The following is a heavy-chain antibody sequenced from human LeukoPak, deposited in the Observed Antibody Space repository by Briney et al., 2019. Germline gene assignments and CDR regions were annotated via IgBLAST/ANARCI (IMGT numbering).Heavy chain of an antibody. V-gene: IGHV1-69*04. CDR2: IIPILGIA. Sequence: ASVKVSCKASGGTFSSYAISWVRQAPGQGLEWMGRIIPILGIANYAQKFQGRVTITADKSTSTAYMELSSLRSEDTAVYYCAREEKLVRDPGAFDIWAKGQWSPSLQ. CDR1: GGTFSSYA. J-gene: IGHJ3*02. D-gene: IGHD3-10*01. CDR3: AREEKLVRDPGAFDI.